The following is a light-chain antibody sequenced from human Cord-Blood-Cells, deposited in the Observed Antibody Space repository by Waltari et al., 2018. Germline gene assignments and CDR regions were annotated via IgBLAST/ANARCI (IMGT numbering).Light chain of an antibody. CDR1: QTVLYSSNNKNY. V-gene: IGKV4-1*01. Sequence: DIVMTQSPDSLAVSLGERATINCKASQTVLYSSNNKNYLAWYQQKPRQPPKLLIYWASTRESGVPDRFSGRGSGTDFTLTISSLQAEDVAVYYCQQYYSTPPTFGQGTKVEIK. CDR2: WAS. CDR3: QQYYSTPPT. J-gene: IGKJ1*01.